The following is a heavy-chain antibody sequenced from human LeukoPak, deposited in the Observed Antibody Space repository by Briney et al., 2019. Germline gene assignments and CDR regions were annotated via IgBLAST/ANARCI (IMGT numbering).Heavy chain of an antibody. CDR3: ARYSGTYRDS. Sequence: GSLRLSCSASGFTFSSYNMNWVRQAPGEGLEWVSSITSGSIYIFYADSVKGRFTISRDNAKNSLYLQMNSLRADDTAVYYCARYSGTYRDSWGQGTLVTVSS. CDR2: ITSGSIYI. V-gene: IGHV3-21*01. CDR1: GFTFSSYN. D-gene: IGHD1-26*01. J-gene: IGHJ4*02.